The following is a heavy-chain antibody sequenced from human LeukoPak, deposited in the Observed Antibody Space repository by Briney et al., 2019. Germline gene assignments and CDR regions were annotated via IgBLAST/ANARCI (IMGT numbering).Heavy chain of an antibody. CDR3: ARDLGINYYDSSGYPINWFDP. Sequence: PSETLSLTCTVSGGSISSYYWSWIRQPPGKGLEWIGYIYYSGSTNYNPSLKSRVTISVDTSKNQFSLKLSSVTAADTAVYYRARDLGINYYDSSGYPINWFDPWGQGTLVTVSS. V-gene: IGHV4-59*13. D-gene: IGHD3-22*01. CDR1: GGSISSYY. J-gene: IGHJ5*02. CDR2: IYYSGST.